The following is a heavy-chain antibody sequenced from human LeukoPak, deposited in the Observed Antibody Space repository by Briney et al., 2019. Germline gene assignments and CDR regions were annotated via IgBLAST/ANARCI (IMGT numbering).Heavy chain of an antibody. D-gene: IGHD4-23*01. CDR1: GGSISSSSYY. Sequence: SETLSLTCTVSGGSISSSSYYWGWIRQPPGKGLEWIGSIYYSGSTYYNPSLKSRVTISVDTSKNQFSLKLSSVTAADTAVYYCARAEGATVVTPWWYFDLWGRGTLVTVSS. CDR2: IYYSGST. J-gene: IGHJ2*01. V-gene: IGHV4-39*07. CDR3: ARAEGATVVTPWWYFDL.